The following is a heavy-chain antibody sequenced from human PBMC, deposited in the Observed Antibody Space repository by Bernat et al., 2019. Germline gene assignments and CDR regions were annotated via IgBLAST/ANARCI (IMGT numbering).Heavy chain of an antibody. J-gene: IGHJ6*02. Sequence: QVQLQQWGAGLLKPSETLSLTCAVYGGSFSGYYWSWIRQPPGKGLEWIGEINHSGSTNYNPSLKSRVTISVDTSKNQFSLKLSSVTAADTAVYYCARDMVRGVYYYYGMDVWGQGTTTTVPS. V-gene: IGHV4-34*01. CDR1: GGSFSGYY. D-gene: IGHD3-10*01. CDR2: INHSGST. CDR3: ARDMVRGVYYYYGMDV.